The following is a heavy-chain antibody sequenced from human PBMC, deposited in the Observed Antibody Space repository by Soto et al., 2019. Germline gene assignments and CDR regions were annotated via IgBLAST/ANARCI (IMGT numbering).Heavy chain of an antibody. CDR2: ISAYTGNT. CDR3: ARDRGVAPPVAGNTHYYYYMDV. CDR1: GYSFTNYG. D-gene: IGHD6-19*01. V-gene: IGHV1-18*01. J-gene: IGHJ6*03. Sequence: QDQLVQSGVEVKKPGASVKVSCKASGYSFTNYGITWVRQAPGQGFEWMGWISAYTGNTNYAQKFHGRVTLTTDASTSAAYLELRSLRSDDTAVYYCARDRGVAPPVAGNTHYYYYMDVWGEGTTVSVSS.